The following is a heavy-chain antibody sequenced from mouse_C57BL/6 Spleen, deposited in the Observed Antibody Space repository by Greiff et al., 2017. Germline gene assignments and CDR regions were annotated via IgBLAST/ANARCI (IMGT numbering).Heavy chain of an antibody. CDR3: ARQLRLRYFDY. J-gene: IGHJ2*01. D-gene: IGHD3-2*02. CDR2: IDPSDSYT. CDR1: GYTFTSYW. Sequence: VQLQQPGAELVRPGTSVKLSCKASGYTFTSYWMHWVKQRPGQGLEWIGVIDPSDSYTNYNQKFKGKATLTVDTSSSTAYMQLSSLTSEDSAVYYCARQLRLRYFDYWGQGTTLTVSS. V-gene: IGHV1-59*01.